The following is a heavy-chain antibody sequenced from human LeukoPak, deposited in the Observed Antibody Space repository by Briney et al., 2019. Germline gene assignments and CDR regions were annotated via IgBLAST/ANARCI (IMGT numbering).Heavy chain of an antibody. V-gene: IGHV3-11*04. J-gene: IGHJ3*02. CDR1: GFTFSDYY. Sequence: GGSLRLSCAASGFTFSDYYMSWIRQAPGKGLEWVSYISSSGSTIYYADSVKGRFTISRDNAKNSLYLQMNSLRAEDTAVYYCARRLISSSSLDAFDIWGPGTMVTVSS. D-gene: IGHD6-6*01. CDR3: ARRLISSSSLDAFDI. CDR2: ISSSGSTI.